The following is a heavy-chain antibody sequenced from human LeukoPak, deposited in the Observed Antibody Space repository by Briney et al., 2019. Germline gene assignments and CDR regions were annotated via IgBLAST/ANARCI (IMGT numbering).Heavy chain of an antibody. J-gene: IGHJ4*02. Sequence: SETLSLTCTVSGYSISSGYYWGWIRQPPGKGLEWSGTIYHSGSTYYNPSLKSRVTISVDTSKTQFSLKLSSVTAADTAVYYCARREYSSGYFDYWGQGTLVTVSS. V-gene: IGHV4-38-2*02. CDR3: ARREYSSGYFDY. CDR1: GYSISSGYY. D-gene: IGHD5-18*01. CDR2: IYHSGST.